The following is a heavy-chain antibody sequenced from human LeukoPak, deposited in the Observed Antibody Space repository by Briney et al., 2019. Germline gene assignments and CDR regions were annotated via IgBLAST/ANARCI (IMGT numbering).Heavy chain of an antibody. CDR3: ARQEARDYYYEGLDY. CDR2: ISSNGGRK. Sequence: GRSLRLSCVASGFNFNMYAIHWVRQAPGKGLEWVALISSNGGRKDYADSVKGRFTIDRDNSKNTVYLQMNSLRPDDTAIYFCARQEARDYYYEGLDYWGQGTLVTVSS. CDR1: GFNFNMYA. D-gene: IGHD3-22*01. J-gene: IGHJ4*02. V-gene: IGHV3-30*04.